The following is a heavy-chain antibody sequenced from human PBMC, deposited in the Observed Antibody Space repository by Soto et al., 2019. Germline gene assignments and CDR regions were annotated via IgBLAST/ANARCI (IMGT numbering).Heavy chain of an antibody. V-gene: IGHV1-18*01. CDR1: GYTFTSYG. Sequence: GASVKVSCKASGYTFTSYGISWVRQAPGQGLEWMGWISAYNGNTNYAQKLQGRVTMTTDTSTSTAYMELRSLRSDDTAVYYCARKPRRGDSYGLSPYYMDVWGKGSTVTVAS. D-gene: IGHD5-18*01. CDR2: ISAYNGNT. CDR3: ARKPRRGDSYGLSPYYMDV. J-gene: IGHJ6*03.